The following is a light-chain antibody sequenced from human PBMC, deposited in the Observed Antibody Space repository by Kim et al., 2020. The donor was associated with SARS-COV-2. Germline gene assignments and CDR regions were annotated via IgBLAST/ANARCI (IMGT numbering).Light chain of an antibody. J-gene: IGKJ5*01. CDR2: GAS. CDR3: QQYNNWPF. Sequence: TVPPGKRATHPCRASLSVSSNLAWYQQKPGQAPRLLIYGASTRATGIPARFSGSGSGTEFTLTISSLQSEDFAVYYCQQYNNWPFFGQGTRLEIK. V-gene: IGKV3-15*01. CDR1: LSVSSN.